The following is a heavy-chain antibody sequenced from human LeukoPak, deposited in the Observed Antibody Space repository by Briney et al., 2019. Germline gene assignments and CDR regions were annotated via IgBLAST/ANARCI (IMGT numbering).Heavy chain of an antibody. V-gene: IGHV4-61*01. D-gene: IGHD3-22*01. Sequence: PSETLSLTCTVSGGSISSSSYYWGWIRQPPGKGLEWIGYIYYSGSTNYNPSLKSRVTISVDTSKNQFSLKLSSVTAADTAVYYCARDRYYYDSSGYYWGWFDPWGQGTLVTVSS. CDR2: IYYSGST. CDR1: GGSISSSSYY. CDR3: ARDRYYYDSSGYYWGWFDP. J-gene: IGHJ5*02.